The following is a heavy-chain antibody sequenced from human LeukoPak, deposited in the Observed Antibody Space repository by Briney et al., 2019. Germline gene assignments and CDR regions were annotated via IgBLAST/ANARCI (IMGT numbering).Heavy chain of an antibody. CDR3: ARVSDTAMVKGGYFGY. V-gene: IGHV3-48*02. J-gene: IGHJ4*02. Sequence: GGSLTLSCAASGFTFSSYSMNWVRQAPGKGLEGVANISSSSSTIYYADSVKGRFTISRDNAKNSLYLQMNSLRDEDTAVYYCARVSDTAMVKGGYFGYWGQGTLVTVSS. CDR1: GFTFSSYS. D-gene: IGHD5-18*01. CDR2: ISSSSSTI.